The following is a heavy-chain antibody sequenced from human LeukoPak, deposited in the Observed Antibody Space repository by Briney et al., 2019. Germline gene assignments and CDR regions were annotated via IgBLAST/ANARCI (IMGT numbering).Heavy chain of an antibody. CDR2: INPSGGST. J-gene: IGHJ4*02. CDR3: ARGYSGSYPFDY. V-gene: IGHV1-46*01. Sequence: ASVKVSCKASGHTFTSYYIYWVRQAPGQGLEWMGIINPSGGSTSYAQKFQGRVTMTRDTSTSTVYMELSSLRSEDTAVYYCARGYSGSYPFDYWGQGTLVTVSS. D-gene: IGHD1-26*01. CDR1: GHTFTSYY.